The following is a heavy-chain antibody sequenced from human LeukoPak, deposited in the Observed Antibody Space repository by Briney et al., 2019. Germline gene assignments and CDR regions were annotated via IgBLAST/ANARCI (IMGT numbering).Heavy chain of an antibody. J-gene: IGHJ4*02. D-gene: IGHD3-16*01. CDR2: IYHSGST. CDR3: ARDRYASRGYFDY. Sequence: SETLSLTCTVSGYSISSGYYWGWIRQPPGKGLEWIGSIYHSGSTYYNPSLKSRVTISVDTSKNQFSLKLSSVTAADTAVYYCARDRYASRGYFDYWGQGTLVTVSS. CDR1: GYSISSGYY. V-gene: IGHV4-38-2*02.